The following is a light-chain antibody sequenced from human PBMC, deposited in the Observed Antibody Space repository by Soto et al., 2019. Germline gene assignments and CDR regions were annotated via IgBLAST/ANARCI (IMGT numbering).Light chain of an antibody. V-gene: IGKV3-20*01. CDR2: GAS. J-gene: IGKJ5*01. Sequence: EIVLTQSPGTLSLSPGEGATLSCRASQSVSSSYIAWYQQRPGQTPSLLIYGASTRATGIPDRFSGSGSGTHFTRTISRLEPGDFAVYCCNHFGGTTFTFGQVIRLEIK. CDR1: QSVSSSY. CDR3: NHFGGTTFT.